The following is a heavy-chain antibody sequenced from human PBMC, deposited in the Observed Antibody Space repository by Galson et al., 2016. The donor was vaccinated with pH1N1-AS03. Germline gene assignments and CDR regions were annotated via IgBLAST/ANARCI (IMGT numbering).Heavy chain of an antibody. V-gene: IGHV2-70*11. Sequence: PALVKPTQTLTLTCTFSGFSLSTSGMCVSWIRQPPGKALEWLARIDWDDDKYYSTSLKTRLTISKDTSKNQVVLTMTNMDPVDTATYHCARMRDYGDLRDAFDIWGQGTMVTVSS. D-gene: IGHD4-17*01. CDR3: ARMRDYGDLRDAFDI. CDR2: IDWDDDK. J-gene: IGHJ3*02. CDR1: GFSLSTSGMC.